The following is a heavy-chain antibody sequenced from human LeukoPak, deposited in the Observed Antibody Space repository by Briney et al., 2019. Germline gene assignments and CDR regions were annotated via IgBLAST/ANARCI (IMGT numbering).Heavy chain of an antibody. CDR3: AGDLASSGYYFITGIDY. CDR2: ISSSGSTI. J-gene: IGHJ4*02. Sequence: PGGSLRLSCAASGFTFSSYEMNWVRQAPGKGLEWVSYISSSGSTIYYADSVKGRFTISRDNAKNSLYLQMNSLRAEDTAVYYCAGDLASSGYYFITGIDYWGQGTLVTVSS. CDR1: GFTFSSYE. V-gene: IGHV3-48*03. D-gene: IGHD3-22*01.